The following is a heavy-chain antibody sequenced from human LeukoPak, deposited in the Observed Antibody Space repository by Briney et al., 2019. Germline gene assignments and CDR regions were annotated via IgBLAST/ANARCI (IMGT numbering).Heavy chain of an antibody. CDR3: AREASSGWYLRQLDY. J-gene: IGHJ4*02. CDR2: IYYSGST. CDR1: GGSISSGGYY. V-gene: IGHV4-31*03. Sequence: PSETLSLTCTVSGGSISSGGYYWSWIRQPPGKGLEWIGYIYYSGSTYYNPSLKSRVTISVDTSKNQFSLKLSSVTAADTAVYYCAREASSGWYLRQLDYWGQGTLVTVSS. D-gene: IGHD6-19*01.